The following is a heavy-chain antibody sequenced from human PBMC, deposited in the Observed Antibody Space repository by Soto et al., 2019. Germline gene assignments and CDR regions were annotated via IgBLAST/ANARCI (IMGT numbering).Heavy chain of an antibody. D-gene: IGHD3-10*01. CDR2: IYYSGST. Sequence: PSETLSLTCTVSGGSISSGGYYWSWIRQHPGKGLEWIGYIYYSGSTYYNPSLKSRVAISVDTSKNQFSLKLSSVTAADTAVYYCGRGYYYGSGSYWGGWDYDYMDVWGKGTTVTVSS. CDR1: GGSISSGGYY. J-gene: IGHJ6*03. CDR3: GRGYYYGSGSYWGGWDYDYMDV. V-gene: IGHV4-31*03.